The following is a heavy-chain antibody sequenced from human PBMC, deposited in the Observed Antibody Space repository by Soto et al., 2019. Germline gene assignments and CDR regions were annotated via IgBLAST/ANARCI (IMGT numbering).Heavy chain of an antibody. D-gene: IGHD5-18*01. CDR3: AKDGYSYGYRSLDY. J-gene: IGHJ4*02. CDR2: ISGGGGIT. CDR1: GFTFSSFA. Sequence: GGSLRLSCAASGFTFSSFAMSWVRQAPGKGLEWVSAISGGGGITYYADSVMGRFTISRDNSKNTLYLQMNSLRAEDTAVYYCAKDGYSYGYRSLDYWGQGTLVTVSS. V-gene: IGHV3-23*01.